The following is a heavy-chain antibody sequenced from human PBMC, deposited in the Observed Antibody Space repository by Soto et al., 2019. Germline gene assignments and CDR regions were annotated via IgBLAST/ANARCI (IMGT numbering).Heavy chain of an antibody. CDR1: GFTFSSYA. CDR3: AKPGKTYYDFWSGYYIER. D-gene: IGHD3-3*01. Sequence: GGSLRLSCAASGFTFSSYAMSWVRQAPGKGLEWVSAISGSGGSTYYADSVKGRFTISRDNSKNTLYLQMNSLRAEDTAVYYCAKPGKTYYDFWSGYYIERWGQGTLVTVSS. CDR2: ISGSGGST. V-gene: IGHV3-23*01. J-gene: IGHJ5*02.